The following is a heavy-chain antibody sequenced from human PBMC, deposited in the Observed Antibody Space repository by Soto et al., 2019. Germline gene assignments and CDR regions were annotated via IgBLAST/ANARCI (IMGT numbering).Heavy chain of an antibody. CDR3: ARRGYGDSNDDAFDI. CDR2: IYSGGST. D-gene: IGHD4-17*01. V-gene: IGHV3-66*01. Sequence: GGSLRLSCAASGFTFSSNYMSWVRQAPGKGLEWVSVIYSGGSTYYADSVKGRFTISRDNSKNTLYLQMNSLRAEDTAVYYCARRGYGDSNDDAFDIWGQGTMVTVSS. CDR1: GFTFSSNY. J-gene: IGHJ3*02.